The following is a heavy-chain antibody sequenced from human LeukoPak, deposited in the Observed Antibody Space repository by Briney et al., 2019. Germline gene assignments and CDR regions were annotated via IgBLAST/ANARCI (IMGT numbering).Heavy chain of an antibody. J-gene: IGHJ6*02. CDR3: ATKYYDFWSGYEYYYYGMDV. Sequence: ASVKVSCKASGYTFTSYDINWVRQATGQGLEWMGWMNPNSGNTGYAQKFQGRATMTRNTSISTAYMELSSLRSEDTAVYYCATKYYDFWSGYEYYYYGMDVWGQGTTVTVSS. D-gene: IGHD3-3*01. CDR1: GYTFTSYD. V-gene: IGHV1-8*01. CDR2: MNPNSGNT.